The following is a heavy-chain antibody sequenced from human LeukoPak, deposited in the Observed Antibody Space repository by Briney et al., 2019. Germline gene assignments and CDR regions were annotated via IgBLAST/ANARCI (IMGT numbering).Heavy chain of an antibody. V-gene: IGHV4-39*07. J-gene: IGHJ5*02. CDR2: IYYSGST. Sequence: SETLSLTCTVSGGSISSSSYYWGWIRQPPGKGLEWIGSIYYSGSTYYNPSLKSRVTISVDTSKNQFSLKLSSVTAADTAVYYCARGGGIVVVPAAIKPFDPWGQGTLVTVSS. CDR1: GGSISSSSYY. D-gene: IGHD2-2*02. CDR3: ARGGGIVVVPAAIKPFDP.